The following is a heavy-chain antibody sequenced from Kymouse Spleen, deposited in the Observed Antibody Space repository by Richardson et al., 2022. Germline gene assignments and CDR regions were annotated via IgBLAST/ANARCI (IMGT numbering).Heavy chain of an antibody. V-gene: IGHV4-61*01. CDR2: IYYSGST. J-gene: IGHJ4*02. CDR3: ARYCTNGVCYTYYDILTGAAT. Sequence: QVQLQESGPGLVKPSETLSLTCTVSGGSVSSGSYYWSWIRQPPGKGLEWIGYIYYSGSTNYNPSLKSRVTISVDTSKNQFSLKLSSVTAADTAVYYCARYCTNGVCYTYYDILTGAATGAREPWSPSPQ. CDR1: GGSVSSGSYY. D-gene: IGHD2-8*01.